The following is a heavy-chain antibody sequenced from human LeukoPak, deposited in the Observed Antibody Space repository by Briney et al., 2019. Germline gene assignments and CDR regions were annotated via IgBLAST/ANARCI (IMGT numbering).Heavy chain of an antibody. CDR1: GFTFSSYA. D-gene: IGHD5-24*01. J-gene: IGHJ4*02. CDR2: ISSSGGST. Sequence: PGGPLRLSCATSGFTFSSYAMSWVRQAPGKGLEWVSAISSSGGSTYYADSVKGRFTISRDNSKNTLYLQMNSLRAEDTAVYYRAKVPRWLQPFDYWGQGTLVTVSS. CDR3: AKVPRWLQPFDY. V-gene: IGHV3-23*01.